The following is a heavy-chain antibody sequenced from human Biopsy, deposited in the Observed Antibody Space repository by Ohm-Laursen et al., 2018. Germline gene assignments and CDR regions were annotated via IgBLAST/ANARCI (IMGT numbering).Heavy chain of an antibody. CDR1: GYTFTAYG. J-gene: IGHJ3*02. Sequence: GSSVKVSCKTSGYTFTAYGISWVRQAPGQGLEWMGWISTYNDDTNIAQKFQGRVSMTTDTSTRTAYMELRSLRSGDTAIYFCARDPGYDFWSGSDPFDTWGQGTLVTVS. V-gene: IGHV1-18*04. D-gene: IGHD3-3*01. CDR2: ISTYNDDT. CDR3: ARDPGYDFWSGSDPFDT.